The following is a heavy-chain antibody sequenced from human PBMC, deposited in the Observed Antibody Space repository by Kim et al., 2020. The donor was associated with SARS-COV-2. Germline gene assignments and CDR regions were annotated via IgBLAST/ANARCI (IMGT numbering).Heavy chain of an antibody. CDR3: AKGNDFWSGYYMDY. CDR1: GFTFDDYA. CDR2: ISWNSGSI. Sequence: GGSLRLSCAASGFTFDDYAMHWVRQAPGKGLEWVSGISWNSGSIGYAYSVKGRLTISRDNAKNSLYLQMNSLRAEDTALYYCAKGNDFWSGYYMDYWGQGTLVTVSS. J-gene: IGHJ4*02. V-gene: IGHV3-9*01. D-gene: IGHD3-3*01.